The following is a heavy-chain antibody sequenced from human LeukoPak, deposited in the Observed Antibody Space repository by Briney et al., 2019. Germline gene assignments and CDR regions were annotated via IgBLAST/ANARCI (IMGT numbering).Heavy chain of an antibody. CDR3: ARLVRGNYGGNYFDY. J-gene: IGHJ4*02. D-gene: IGHD4-23*01. Sequence: GESLKISCKGSGYSFTTYWIGWVRQMPGKGLEWMGIIYPSDSDTRYSPSFQGQVTISADKSISTAYLQWSSLKASDIAMYYCARLVRGNYGGNYFDYWGQGTLVTVSS. CDR1: GYSFTTYW. CDR2: IYPSDSDT. V-gene: IGHV5-51*01.